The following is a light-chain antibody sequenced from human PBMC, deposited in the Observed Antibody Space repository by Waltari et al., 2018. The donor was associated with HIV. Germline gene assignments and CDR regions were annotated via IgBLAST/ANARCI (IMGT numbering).Light chain of an antibody. V-gene: IGLV1-44*01. Sequence: QSVVTQPPSASGTPGQSVTISCSGSTSNIGSNTVNWYQQVPGMAPKLLIYGNNQRPSGVPDRFSGSKSGTSASLAISGLQSEDEADYYCATWDDSLKGVAFGGGTKLTVL. CDR3: ATWDDSLKGVA. CDR1: TSNIGSNT. J-gene: IGLJ2*01. CDR2: GNN.